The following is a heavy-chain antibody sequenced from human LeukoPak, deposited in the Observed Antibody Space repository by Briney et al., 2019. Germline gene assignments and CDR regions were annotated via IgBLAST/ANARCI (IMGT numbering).Heavy chain of an antibody. D-gene: IGHD1-26*01. CDR1: GGSISSYY. J-gene: IGHJ6*02. V-gene: IGHV4-59*01. CDR3: ARAAPDEWELPYYYGMDV. Sequence: SETLSLTCTVSGGSISSYYWSWIRQPPGKGLEWIGYIYYSGSTNYNPSLKSRVTMSVDTSKNQFSLKLSSVTAADTAVYYCARAAPDEWELPYYYGMDVWGQGTTVTVSS. CDR2: IYYSGST.